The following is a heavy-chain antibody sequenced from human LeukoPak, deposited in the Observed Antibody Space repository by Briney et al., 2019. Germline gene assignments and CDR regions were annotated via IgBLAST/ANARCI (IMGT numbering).Heavy chain of an antibody. CDR1: GFTFSSYA. CDR3: AKVPLDYVWGSYRYGGGYFDY. J-gene: IGHJ4*02. D-gene: IGHD3-16*02. CDR2: ISGSGGST. V-gene: IGHV3-23*01. Sequence: GSLRLSCAASGFTFSSYAMSWVRQAPGKGLEWVSAISGSGGSTYYADSVKGRFTISRDNSKNTLYLQMNSLRAEDTAVYYCAKVPLDYVWGSYRYGGGYFDYWGQGTLVTVSS.